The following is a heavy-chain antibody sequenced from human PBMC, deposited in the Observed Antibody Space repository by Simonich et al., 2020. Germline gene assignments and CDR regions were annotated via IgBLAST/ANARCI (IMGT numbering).Heavy chain of an antibody. Sequence: EVQLVESGGGLVQPGGSLRLSCAASGFTSSSYWMSWVRQAPGRGREGVANIKQDGSGKYYVDSVKGRFTISRDNAKNSLYLQMNSLRAEDTAVYYCAREGIAARDAFDIWGQGTMVTVSS. J-gene: IGHJ3*02. D-gene: IGHD6-6*01. CDR3: AREGIAARDAFDI. CDR1: GFTSSSYW. V-gene: IGHV3-7*01. CDR2: IKQDGSGK.